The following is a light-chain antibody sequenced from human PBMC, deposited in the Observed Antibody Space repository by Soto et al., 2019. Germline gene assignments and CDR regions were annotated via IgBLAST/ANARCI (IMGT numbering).Light chain of an antibody. CDR1: QGISSA. Sequence: AIQLTQSPSSLSASVGGRVTITCRASQGISSALAWYQQKPGKAPKLLIYDASSLESGVPSRFSGSGSGTDFTLTISSLQPEDFATYYCQQFNSYPFTYGPGTKVDIK. V-gene: IGKV1-13*02. CDR2: DAS. J-gene: IGKJ3*01. CDR3: QQFNSYPFT.